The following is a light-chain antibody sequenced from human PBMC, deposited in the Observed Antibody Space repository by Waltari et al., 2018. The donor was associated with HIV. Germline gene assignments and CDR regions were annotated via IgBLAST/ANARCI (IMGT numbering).Light chain of an antibody. CDR3: AAWDDTLNGWV. V-gene: IGLV1-36*01. CDR2: YDD. CDR1: SSHIGKNP. J-gene: IGLJ3*02. Sequence: QSVLTQPPSVSAAPRQRVSISCSGSSSHIGKNPVNWYQQIPGTAPRLLIYYDDLVLSGVSDRFSGSKSGTSASLAISGLQSEDEADYYCAAWDDTLNGWVFGGGTKLTVL.